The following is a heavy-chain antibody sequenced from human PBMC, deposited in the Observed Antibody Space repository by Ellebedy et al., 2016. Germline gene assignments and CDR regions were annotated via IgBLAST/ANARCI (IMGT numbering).Heavy chain of an antibody. D-gene: IGHD2-2*01. V-gene: IGHV3-23*01. Sequence: GGSLRLSXAASGFTFSSYAMSWVRQAPGKGLEWVSAISGSGGSTYYADSVKGRFTISRDNSKNTLYLQMNSLRAEDTAVYYCAKAFAPYQLLSCFEYWGQGTLVTVSS. J-gene: IGHJ4*02. CDR1: GFTFSSYA. CDR2: ISGSGGST. CDR3: AKAFAPYQLLSCFEY.